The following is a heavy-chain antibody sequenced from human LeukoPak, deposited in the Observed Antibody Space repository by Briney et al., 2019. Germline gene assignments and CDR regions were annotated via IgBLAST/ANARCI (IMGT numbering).Heavy chain of an antibody. V-gene: IGHV1-46*01. CDR2: INPSGGST. J-gene: IGHJ4*02. D-gene: IGHD4-23*01. CDR1: GYTFTNYY. CDR3: ARETAYVGLDY. Sequence: ASVKVSCKASGYTFTNYYMHWVRQAPGQGLEWMGIINPSGGSTTYAQKFQDRVTMTMDTATSTVYMEVSSLRSEDTALYYCARETAYVGLDYWGQGTLVTVSS.